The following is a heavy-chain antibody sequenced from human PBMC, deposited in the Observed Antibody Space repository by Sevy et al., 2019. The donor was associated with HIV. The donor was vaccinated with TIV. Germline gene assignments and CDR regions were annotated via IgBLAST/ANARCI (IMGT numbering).Heavy chain of an antibody. D-gene: IGHD2-15*01. V-gene: IGHV3-11*01. J-gene: IGHJ6*02. CDR1: GFTFSDYY. CDR3: AGGVGYCSGGSCYRAGGGYYGMDV. Sequence: GGSLRLSCAASGFTFSDYYMSWIRQAPGKGLEWVSYISSSGSTIYYADSVKGRFTISRDNAKNSLYLQMNSLRAEDTAVYYWAGGVGYCSGGSCYRAGGGYYGMDVWGQGTTVTVSS. CDR2: ISSSGSTI.